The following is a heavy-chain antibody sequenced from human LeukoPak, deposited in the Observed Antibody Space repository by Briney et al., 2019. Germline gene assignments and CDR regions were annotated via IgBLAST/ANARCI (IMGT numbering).Heavy chain of an antibody. J-gene: IGHJ5*02. CDR2: IYTSGST. V-gene: IGHV4-4*07. D-gene: IGHD3-22*01. CDR1: GGSISSYY. CDR3: ARDGGYYDSSGYWTPNWFDP. Sequence: SETLSLTCTVSGGSISSYYWSWIRQPAGKGLEWIGRIYTSGSTNYNPSLKSRVTVSVDTSKNQFSLKLSSVTAADTAVYYCARDGGYYDSSGYWTPNWFDPWGQGTLVTVSS.